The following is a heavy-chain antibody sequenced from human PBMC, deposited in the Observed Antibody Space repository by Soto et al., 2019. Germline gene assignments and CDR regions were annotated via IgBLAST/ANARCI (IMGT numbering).Heavy chain of an antibody. J-gene: IGHJ4*02. Sequence: SEPLSLPCTVSVGSISSGGYYWSWFLHLPGKGLEWIGDIYYSGTTYHNPSLRSRLTISGDASKNQFSLKLSSVTAADTALYYCARGRGYSYGPYYFDYWGQGTLVTVSS. CDR1: VGSISSGGYY. CDR2: IYYSGTT. V-gene: IGHV4-31*03. CDR3: ARGRGYSYGPYYFDY. D-gene: IGHD5-18*01.